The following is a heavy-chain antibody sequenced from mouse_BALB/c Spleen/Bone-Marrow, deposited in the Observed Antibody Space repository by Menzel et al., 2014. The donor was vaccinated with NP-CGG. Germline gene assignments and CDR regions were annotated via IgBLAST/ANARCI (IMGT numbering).Heavy chain of an antibody. Sequence: EVKLMESGGGLVQPGGSRKLSCAASGFTFSSFGMHWVRQAPEKGLEWVAYISSGSSNIYYADTVKGRFTISRDNPKNTLFLQMTSLRSEDTAIYYCTRGGNWDDFDYWGQGTTLTVSS. D-gene: IGHD4-1*01. CDR2: ISSGSSNI. V-gene: IGHV5-17*02. CDR1: GFTFSSFG. J-gene: IGHJ2*01. CDR3: TRGGNWDDFDY.